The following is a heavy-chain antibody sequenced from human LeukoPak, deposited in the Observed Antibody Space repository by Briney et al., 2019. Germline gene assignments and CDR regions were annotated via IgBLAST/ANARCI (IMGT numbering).Heavy chain of an antibody. CDR2: IYYSGST. CDR1: GGSISSSSYY. V-gene: IGHV4-39*07. D-gene: IGHD3-10*01. Sequence: SETLSLTCTVSGGSISSSSYYWGWIRQPPGKGLEWIGSIYYSGSTYYNPSLKSRVTISVDTSKNQFSLKLSSVTAADTAVYYCARDRGNGSGRFNWFDPWGQGTLVTVSS. J-gene: IGHJ5*02. CDR3: ARDRGNGSGRFNWFDP.